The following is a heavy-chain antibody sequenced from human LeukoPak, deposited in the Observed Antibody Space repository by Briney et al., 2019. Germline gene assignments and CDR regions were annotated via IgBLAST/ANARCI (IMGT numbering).Heavy chain of an antibody. J-gene: IGHJ4*02. V-gene: IGHV1-18*01. D-gene: IGHD3-16*01. CDR3: ARTRDYVWDQKRDY. CDR2: ISAYNGNT. CDR1: GYTFTSYG. Sequence: ASVKVSCKASGYTFTSYGISWVRQAPGQGLEWMGWISAYNGNTNYAQKLQGRVTMTTDTSTSTAYMELRSLRSDDTAVYYCARTRDYVWDQKRDYWGQGTLVTVSS.